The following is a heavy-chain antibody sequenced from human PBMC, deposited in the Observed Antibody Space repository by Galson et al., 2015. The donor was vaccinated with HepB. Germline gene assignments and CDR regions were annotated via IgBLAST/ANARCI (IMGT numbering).Heavy chain of an antibody. D-gene: IGHD3-3*01. CDR1: GFTFSSNA. CDR3: AKAFNYDFWSAYLDY. Sequence: SLRLSCAASGFTFSSNAMTWVRLAPGKGLEWVSAISGSGGSTYYADAVKGRFSISRDNSRNTLSLQMNSLRAEDTALYYCAKAFNYDFWSAYLDYWGQGTLLTVSS. V-gene: IGHV3-23*01. J-gene: IGHJ4*02. CDR2: ISGSGGST.